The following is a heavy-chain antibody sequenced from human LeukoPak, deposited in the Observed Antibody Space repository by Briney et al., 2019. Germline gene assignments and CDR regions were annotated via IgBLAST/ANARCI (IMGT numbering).Heavy chain of an antibody. CDR3: ARVGYSGYDYDY. CDR2: ISSSGSTR. CDR1: GFTFSGFE. V-gene: IGHV3-48*03. Sequence: GGSLRLSCAASGFTFSGFEMNWVRQAPGKGLEWVSYISSSGSTRYYADSVEGRFTVSRDNSKDALYLQMNSLRAEDTAVYYCARVGYSGYDYDYWGQGTLVTVSS. J-gene: IGHJ4*02. D-gene: IGHD5-12*01.